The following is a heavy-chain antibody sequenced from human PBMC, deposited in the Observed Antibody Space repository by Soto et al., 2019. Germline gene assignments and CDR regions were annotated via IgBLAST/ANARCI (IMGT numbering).Heavy chain of an antibody. J-gene: IGHJ6*02. Sequence: QVQLQESGPGLVKPSQTLSLTCTVSGGSISSGGYYWSWIRQHPGKGLEWIGYIYYSGSTYYNPSLKSRVTISVDTSKNQFSLKLSSVTAADTAVYYCARVYQTGAAAGDGDYYYGMDVWGQGTTVTVSS. D-gene: IGHD6-13*01. CDR1: GGSISSGGYY. CDR3: ARVYQTGAAAGDGDYYYGMDV. CDR2: IYYSGST. V-gene: IGHV4-31*03.